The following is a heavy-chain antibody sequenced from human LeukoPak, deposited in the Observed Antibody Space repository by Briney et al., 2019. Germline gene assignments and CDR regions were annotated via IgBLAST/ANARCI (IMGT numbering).Heavy chain of an antibody. D-gene: IGHD3-10*01. J-gene: IGHJ3*02. CDR3: ARGLSSVNDAFDI. Sequence: GGSLRLSCAASEFLFSSYAMNWVRQPPGKGLEWVSGIGASGSSTYYADSVKGRFTISRDNSKTTLYLQMNSLRAEDTAVYYCARGLSSVNDAFDIWGQGTMVTVSS. CDR1: EFLFSSYA. CDR2: IGASGSST. V-gene: IGHV3-23*01.